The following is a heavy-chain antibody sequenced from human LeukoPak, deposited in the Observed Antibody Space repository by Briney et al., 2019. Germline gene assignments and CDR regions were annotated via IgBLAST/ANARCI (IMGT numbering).Heavy chain of an antibody. CDR3: ARHSCYDS. Sequence: GESLKISCKGSGFTFSTYSFAWVRQMPGKGLEWMGVIYAGDSSTRYSPSFQGQVTISVDKSISTAYLQWRSLKASDSAIYYCARHSCYDSWGQGTLATVSS. CDR2: IYAGDSST. D-gene: IGHD3-16*01. J-gene: IGHJ4*02. CDR1: GFTFSTYS. V-gene: IGHV5-51*01.